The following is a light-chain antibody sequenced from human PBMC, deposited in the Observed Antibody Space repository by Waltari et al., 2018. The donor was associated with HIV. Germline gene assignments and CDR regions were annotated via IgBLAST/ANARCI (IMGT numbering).Light chain of an antibody. CDR3: QQTYSSPPT. CDR1: QTITNH. CDR2: GSS. Sequence: DIQMTQSRSSLSASVGGRVIITCRASQTITNHFNWYQQRPGKAPKLLMYGSSSWASGVPSRFNGRGSGTDFTLTISSLQPDDFATYYCQQTYSSPPTFGQGTRVEIK. V-gene: IGKV1-39*01. J-gene: IGKJ1*01.